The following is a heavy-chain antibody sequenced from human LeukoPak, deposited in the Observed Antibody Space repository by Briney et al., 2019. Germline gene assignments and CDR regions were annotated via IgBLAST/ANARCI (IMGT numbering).Heavy chain of an antibody. D-gene: IGHD2-15*01. CDR2: INPNSGGT. Sequence: ASVKVSCKASGYTFTGYYMHWVRQAPGQGLEWMGWINPNSGGTNYAQKFQGRVTMTRDTSIRTAYMELSRLRSDDTAVYYCARGEPIYCSGDSCYSQLDYWGQGALVTVSS. CDR3: ARGEPIYCSGDSCYSQLDY. J-gene: IGHJ4*02. V-gene: IGHV1-2*02. CDR1: GYTFTGYY.